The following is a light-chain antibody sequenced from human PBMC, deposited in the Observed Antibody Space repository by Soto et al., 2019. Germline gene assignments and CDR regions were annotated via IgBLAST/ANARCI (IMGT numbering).Light chain of an antibody. Sequence: QSALTQPPSASGSPGQSVTISCTGTSSDVGDYNYVSWYQQHPGKARKLMIYEVSKRPSGVPDRFSGSKSGNTASLTVSGIQAEDEADYYCSSYAGSNNWVFGGGTKLTVL. CDR2: EVS. CDR1: SSDVGDYNY. CDR3: SSYAGSNNWV. V-gene: IGLV2-8*01. J-gene: IGLJ3*02.